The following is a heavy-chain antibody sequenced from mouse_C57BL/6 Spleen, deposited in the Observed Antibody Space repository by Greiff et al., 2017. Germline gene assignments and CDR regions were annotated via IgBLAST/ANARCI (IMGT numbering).Heavy chain of an antibody. V-gene: IGHV5-16*01. Sequence: EVKLMESVGGLVQPGGSMKLSCTASGFTFSDYYMAWVRQVPEKGLEWVAKINNDGSRPYYLDSLKSRFIISRDNDKKLLYLQMRSLKSYDTASYYCATDPLTQAMDYWGTGTSVTVSS. J-gene: IGHJ4*01. D-gene: IGHD3-1*01. CDR3: ATDPLTQAMDY. CDR1: GFTFSDYY. CDR2: INNDGSRP.